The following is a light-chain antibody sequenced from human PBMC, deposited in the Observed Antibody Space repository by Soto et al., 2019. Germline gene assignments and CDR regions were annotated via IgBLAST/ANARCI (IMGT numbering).Light chain of an antibody. Sequence: EIVMTQSLTTLSVSPGERATLSCRASQSVSINLAWYQQKPGQAPRLLIYGASTRATGIPARFSGSGSGTEFTLTISSLQSEDFAVYYCQQYNNWPPNTFGGGTKVEIK. CDR1: QSVSIN. J-gene: IGKJ4*01. CDR3: QQYNNWPPNT. V-gene: IGKV3-15*01. CDR2: GAS.